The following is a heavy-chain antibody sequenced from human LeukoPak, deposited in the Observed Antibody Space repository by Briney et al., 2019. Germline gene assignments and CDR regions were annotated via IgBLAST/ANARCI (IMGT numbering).Heavy chain of an antibody. V-gene: IGHV3-30*04. CDR3: TRDQDYYDSRGYYGFDF. CDR1: GFTFSSYA. Sequence: GSLRLSCVGSGFTFSSYAMHWVRQAPGRGLAWVAIISLDGSNKYSADSVKGRFTISRDNSKNTLYLEMNNLSDEDTALYYCTRDQDYYDSRGYYGFDFWGHGTLVTVSS. CDR2: ISLDGSNK. J-gene: IGHJ4*01. D-gene: IGHD3-22*01.